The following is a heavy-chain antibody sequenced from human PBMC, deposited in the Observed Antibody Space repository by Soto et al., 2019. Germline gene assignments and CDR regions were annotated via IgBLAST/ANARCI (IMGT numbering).Heavy chain of an antibody. Sequence: GGSLRLSCAASGFTFSSYAMSWFREAPVKGLEWVSAISGSGGSTYYADSVKGRFTISRDNSKNTLYLQMNSLRAEDTAVYYCAKEDYRQPDYYYGMDVWGQGTTVTVSS. CDR1: GFTFSSYA. CDR2: ISGSGGST. J-gene: IGHJ6*02. D-gene: IGHD4-4*01. CDR3: AKEDYRQPDYYYGMDV. V-gene: IGHV3-23*01.